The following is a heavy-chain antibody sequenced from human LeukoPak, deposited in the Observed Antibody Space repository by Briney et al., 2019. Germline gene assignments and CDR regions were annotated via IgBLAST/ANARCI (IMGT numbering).Heavy chain of an antibody. CDR1: GFTFSSYW. Sequence: GGSLRLSCSASGFTFSSYWMSWVRQAPGKGLEWVANIKQDGSEKYYVDSVKGRFTISRDNAKNSLYLQMNSLRAEDTAVYYCARETCGGDCSDLTEIDYWGQGTLVTVSS. J-gene: IGHJ4*02. D-gene: IGHD2-21*01. V-gene: IGHV3-7*01. CDR2: IKQDGSEK. CDR3: ARETCGGDCSDLTEIDY.